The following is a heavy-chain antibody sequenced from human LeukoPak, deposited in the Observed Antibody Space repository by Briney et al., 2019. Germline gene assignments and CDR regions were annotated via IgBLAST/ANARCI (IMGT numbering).Heavy chain of an antibody. Sequence: SETLSLTCTVSGGFIRGFFWSWIRQPPGKGLEWVGYIFYSGGTYYNPSLMSRVTISVDMSTNQFSLKLTSVTAADTAVYYCARQDYGGNSAWFVAWGQGTLVTVSS. CDR3: ARQDYGGNSAWFVA. CDR1: GGFIRGFF. CDR2: IFYSGGT. D-gene: IGHD4-23*01. V-gene: IGHV4-59*01. J-gene: IGHJ5*02.